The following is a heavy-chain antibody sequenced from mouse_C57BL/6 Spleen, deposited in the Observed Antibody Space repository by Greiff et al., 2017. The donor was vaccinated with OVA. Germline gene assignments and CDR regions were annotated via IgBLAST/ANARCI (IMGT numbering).Heavy chain of an antibody. CDR2: ISDGGSYT. CDR1: GFTFSSYA. V-gene: IGHV5-4*01. Sequence: EVMLVESGGGLVKPGGSLKLSCAASGFTFSSYAMSWVRQTPEKRLEWVATISDGGSYTYYPDNVKGRFTISRDNAKNNLYLQMSHLKSEDTAMYYCARDMYDGYFDVWGTGTTVTVSS. J-gene: IGHJ1*03. D-gene: IGHD2-14*01. CDR3: ARDMYDGYFDV.